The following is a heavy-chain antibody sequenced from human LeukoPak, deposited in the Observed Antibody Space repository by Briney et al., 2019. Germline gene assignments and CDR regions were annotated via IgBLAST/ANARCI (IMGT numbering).Heavy chain of an antibody. V-gene: IGHV3-66*01. CDR3: AREAPGSGWVDC. J-gene: IGHJ4*02. CDR2: MYSDGNT. D-gene: IGHD3-3*01. CDR1: GLIISNSY. Sequence: PGGSLRLSCAASGLIISNSYMSWVRQAPGKGLEWVSHMYSDGNTNYTGSVKGRFTISRDISMNTLYLQMSSLRAEDTAVYFCAREAPGSGWVDCWGQGTLVTVSS.